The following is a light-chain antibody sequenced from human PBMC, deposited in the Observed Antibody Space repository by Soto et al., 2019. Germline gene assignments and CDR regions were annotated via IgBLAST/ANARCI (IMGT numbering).Light chain of an antibody. V-gene: IGKV3-20*01. Sequence: EIVLTQSPGTLSLSPGERATLSCRASQSVSSSYLAWYQRKPGQAPRLLIYGATSSSTGIPDRFSGSGSGTDFTLTISRLEPEDFAVYYCQQDGSSPRTFGQGTKVEIK. J-gene: IGKJ1*01. CDR1: QSVSSSY. CDR3: QQDGSSPRT. CDR2: GAT.